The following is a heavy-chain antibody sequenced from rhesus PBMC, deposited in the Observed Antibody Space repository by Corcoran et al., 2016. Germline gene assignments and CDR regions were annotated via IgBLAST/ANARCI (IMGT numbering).Heavy chain of an antibody. J-gene: IGHJ5-1*01. Sequence: QVKLQQWGEGLVKPSETPSPTCAVYGGSISGSYWAGIRPPPGKGLEGIGNIDGHSASTNYNPSLKNRVTISKDTSKNQFSLKLSSVTAADTAVYYCARVFFRRFDVWGPGVLVTVSS. CDR2: IDGHSAST. D-gene: IGHD3-3*01. V-gene: IGHV4-73*01. CDR3: ARVFFRRFDV. CDR1: GGSISGSY.